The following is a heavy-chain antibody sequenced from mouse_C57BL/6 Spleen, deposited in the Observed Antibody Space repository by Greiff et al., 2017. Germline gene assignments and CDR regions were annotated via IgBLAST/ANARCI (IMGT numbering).Heavy chain of an antibody. CDR2: IYPRSGNT. V-gene: IGHV1-81*01. CDR1: GYTFTSYG. Sequence: LQESGAELARPGASVKLSCKASGYTFTSYGISWVKQRTGQGLEWIGEIYPRSGNTYYNEKFKGKATLTADKSSSTAYMELRSLISEDSAVYFCAYSNYVDYWGQGTTLTVSS. J-gene: IGHJ2*01. D-gene: IGHD2-5*01. CDR3: AYSNYVDY.